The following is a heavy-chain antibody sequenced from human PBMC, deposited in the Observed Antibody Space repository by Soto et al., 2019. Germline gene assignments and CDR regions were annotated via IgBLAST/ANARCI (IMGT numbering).Heavy chain of an antibody. J-gene: IGHJ5*02. Sequence: GGSLRLSCAASGFTFSSYWMHWVRQAPGKGLVWVSRINSDGSSTSYADSVKGRFTISRDNAKNTLYLQMNSLRAEDTAVYYCARGITIFGGWFDPWGQGTLVTVSS. CDR2: INSDGSST. D-gene: IGHD3-3*01. CDR3: ARGITIFGGWFDP. V-gene: IGHV3-74*01. CDR1: GFTFSSYW.